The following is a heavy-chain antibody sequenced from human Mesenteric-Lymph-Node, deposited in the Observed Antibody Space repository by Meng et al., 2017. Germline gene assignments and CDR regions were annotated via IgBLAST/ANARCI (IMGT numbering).Heavy chain of an antibody. CDR3: AREMYYYDSSGYYWALAGAFDI. J-gene: IGHJ3*02. Sequence: ASVKVSCKASGYTFTSYAMNWVRQAPGQGLEWMGWINTNTGNPTYAQGFIGRFVFSLDTSVSTAYLQISSLKAEDTAVYYCAREMYYYDSSGYYWALAGAFDIWGQGTMVTVSS. CDR1: GYTFTSYA. CDR2: INTNTGNP. V-gene: IGHV7-4-1*02. D-gene: IGHD3-22*01.